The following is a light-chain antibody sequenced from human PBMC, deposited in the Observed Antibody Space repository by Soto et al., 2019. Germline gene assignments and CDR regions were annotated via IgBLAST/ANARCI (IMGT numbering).Light chain of an antibody. J-gene: IGKJ1*01. CDR1: QTISSW. V-gene: IGKV1-5*03. CDR2: KAS. Sequence: DIQMTQSPSTLSGSVGDRVTITCLASQTISSWLAWYQQKPGKAPKLLIYKASTLKSGVPSRFSGSGSGTAFTLTISSLRPEDFATYYCQQSYSTPRTFGQGTKVDIK. CDR3: QQSYSTPRT.